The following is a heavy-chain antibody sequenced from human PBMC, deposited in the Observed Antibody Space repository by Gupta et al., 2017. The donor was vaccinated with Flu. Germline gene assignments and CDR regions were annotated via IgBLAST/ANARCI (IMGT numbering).Heavy chain of an antibody. CDR1: GFRLRDYY. V-gene: IGHV3-11*01. CDR2: LSTGGGTT. J-gene: IGHJ6*02. Sequence: QVQLVESGGGLAKPGGSLRLSCSVSGFRLRDYYMTWFRQAPGKGLDWISYLSTGGGTTYYADAVKGRFTISRDNANNALYLQMNSLRAEDTAVYYCARRRSYHYGMDVWGQGTTVTVSS. D-gene: IGHD2-2*01. CDR3: ARRRSYHYGMDV.